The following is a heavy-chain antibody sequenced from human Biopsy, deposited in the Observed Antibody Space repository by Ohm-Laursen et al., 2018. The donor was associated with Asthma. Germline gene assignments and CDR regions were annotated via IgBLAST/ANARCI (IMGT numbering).Heavy chain of an antibody. J-gene: IGHJ6*02. CDR1: GGSINIGDYY. Sequence: SQTLSLTCPVSGGSINIGDYYWVWIRQPPGKGLEWIGYKYNRGSTHYNPSLKSRVILSVDTSKNQFSLNLSSATAADTAVYFCARASTAHFYYEMDVWGQGTTVTVSS. CDR3: ARASTAHFYYEMDV. D-gene: IGHD5/OR15-5a*01. CDR2: KYNRGST. V-gene: IGHV4-30-4*01.